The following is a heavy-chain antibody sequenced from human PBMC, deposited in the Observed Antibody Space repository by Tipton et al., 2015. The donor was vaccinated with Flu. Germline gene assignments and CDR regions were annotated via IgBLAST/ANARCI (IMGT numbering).Heavy chain of an antibody. CDR1: GFTFSNYD. CDR2: ISGSSDAT. CDR3: VKGGLSHHYGSGISDY. D-gene: IGHD3-10*01. J-gene: IGHJ4*02. V-gene: IGHV3-23*01. Sequence: SLRLSCAASGFTFSNYDMNWVRQSPGKGLELVSIISGSSDATVYADSVRGRFTISRDNSKNTVYMQMNSLRAEDTALYYCVKGGLSHHYGSGISDYWGQGALVTVST.